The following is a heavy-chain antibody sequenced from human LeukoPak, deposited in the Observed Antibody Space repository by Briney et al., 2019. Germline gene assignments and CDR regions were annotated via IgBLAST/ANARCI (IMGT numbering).Heavy chain of an antibody. Sequence: ASVKVSCKASGYIFTSYGISWVRRAPGQGLECMGWISAYNGNTYYAQKFQGRVTLTTDTSTSTAYMELRSLRSDDTAVYYCARDTAMAYYEESYFDPWGQGTLVTVSS. CDR2: ISAYNGNT. CDR1: GYIFTSYG. V-gene: IGHV1-18*01. D-gene: IGHD5-18*01. CDR3: ARDTAMAYYEESYFDP. J-gene: IGHJ5*02.